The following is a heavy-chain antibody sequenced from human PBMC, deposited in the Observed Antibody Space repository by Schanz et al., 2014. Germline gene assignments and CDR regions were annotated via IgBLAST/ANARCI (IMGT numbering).Heavy chain of an antibody. CDR3: ARGRTFDY. J-gene: IGHJ4*02. CDR1: RYTFNTYG. CDR2: MNPNSGNP. V-gene: IGHV1-8*02. Sequence: QVQLVQSGDEVKKPGASVKVSCEASRYTFNTYGLNWVRQAPGQGLEWLGWMNPNSGNPGFAQKFRGRVTMTRNTSMSTAYIELHILTSEDTAVYYCARGRTFDYWGQGTLXTVSS.